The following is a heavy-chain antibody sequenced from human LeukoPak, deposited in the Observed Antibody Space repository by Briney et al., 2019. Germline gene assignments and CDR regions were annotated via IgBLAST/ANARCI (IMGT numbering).Heavy chain of an antibody. CDR1: GYTFTGYY. CDR2: INPNSGGT. CDR3: ARGQLFRGDWFDP. Sequence: ASVKVSCKASGYTFTGYYMHWMRQAPGQGLEWMGWINPNSGGTNYAQKFQGRVTMTRDTSISTAYMELSRLRSDDTAVYYCARGQLFRGDWFDPWGQRTLVTVSS. J-gene: IGHJ5*02. V-gene: IGHV1-2*02. D-gene: IGHD2-15*01.